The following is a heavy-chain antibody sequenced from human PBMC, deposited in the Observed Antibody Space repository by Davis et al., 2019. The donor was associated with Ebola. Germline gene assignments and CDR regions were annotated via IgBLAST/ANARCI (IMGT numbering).Heavy chain of an antibody. CDR3: ARVGWDYDFWSGYYFDV. CDR1: GYTFTSYA. Sequence: AASVKVSCKASGYTFTSYAMHWVRQAPGQRLEWMGWINAGNGNTKYSQKFQGRVTITRDTSASTAYMELSSLRSEDTAVYYCARVGWDYDFWSGYYFDVWGQGTTVTVSS. CDR2: INAGNGNT. D-gene: IGHD3-3*01. J-gene: IGHJ6*02. V-gene: IGHV1-3*01.